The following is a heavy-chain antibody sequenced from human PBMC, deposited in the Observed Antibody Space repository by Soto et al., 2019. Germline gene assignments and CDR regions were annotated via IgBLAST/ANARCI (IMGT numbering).Heavy chain of an antibody. CDR1: GFTFSSYA. J-gene: IGHJ4*02. CDR3: AKDRATYYAFDY. V-gene: IGHV3-23*01. D-gene: IGHD3-10*01. Sequence: EVQLLESGGGLVQPGGSLRLSCAASGFTFSSYAMSWVRQAPGKGLEWVSAISGSGGSTYYADSVKGRFTTSRDNSNNTLYLQMNSLRADDTAVYYCAKDRATYYAFDYWGQGTLVTVSS. CDR2: ISGSGGST.